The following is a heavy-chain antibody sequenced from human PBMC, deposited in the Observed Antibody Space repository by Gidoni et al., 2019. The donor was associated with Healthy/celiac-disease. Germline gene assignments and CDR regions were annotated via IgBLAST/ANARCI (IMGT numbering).Heavy chain of an antibody. CDR3: ATYYYDSSGYFWSSGNHYYFDY. J-gene: IGHJ4*02. D-gene: IGHD3-22*01. CDR2: ISGSGGST. V-gene: IGHV3-23*01. CDR1: GFTFSSYA. Sequence: EVQLLESGVGLVQPGGSLRLSCAASGFTFSSYAMRWVRQAPGKGLEVVSAISGSGGSTYYADSVKGRFTISRDNSKNTLYLQMNSLRAEDTAVYYCATYYYDSSGYFWSSGNHYYFDYWGQGTLVTVSS.